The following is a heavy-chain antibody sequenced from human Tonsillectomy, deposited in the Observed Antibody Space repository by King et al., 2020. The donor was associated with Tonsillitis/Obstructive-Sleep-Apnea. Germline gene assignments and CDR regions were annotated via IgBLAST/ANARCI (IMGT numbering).Heavy chain of an antibody. Sequence: TLKESGPTLVKPPQTLTLTCTFSGFSLNTGGVGVGWIRQPPGQALEWLALIYWDDDKHYSPSLKSRLTITKDTSKNQVVLTMTNMDPVDTATYYCAHGITTGFDYWGQGTLVTVSS. CDR3: AHGITTGFDY. CDR2: IYWDDDK. D-gene: IGHD3-10*01. CDR1: GFSLNTGGVG. V-gene: IGHV2-5*02. J-gene: IGHJ4*02.